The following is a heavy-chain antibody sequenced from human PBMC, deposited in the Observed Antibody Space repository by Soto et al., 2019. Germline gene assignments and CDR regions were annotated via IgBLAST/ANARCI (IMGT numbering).Heavy chain of an antibody. Sequence: ASVKVSCKVSGYTLTELSMHWVRQAPGKGLEWMGGFDPEDGETIYAQKFQGRVTMTEDTSTDTAYMELSSLRSEDTAVYYCATKGRWYVGYYYYVMDVWGQRTTVTVSS. J-gene: IGHJ6*02. CDR1: GYTLTELS. D-gene: IGHD6-13*01. CDR3: ATKGRWYVGYYYYVMDV. CDR2: FDPEDGET. V-gene: IGHV1-24*01.